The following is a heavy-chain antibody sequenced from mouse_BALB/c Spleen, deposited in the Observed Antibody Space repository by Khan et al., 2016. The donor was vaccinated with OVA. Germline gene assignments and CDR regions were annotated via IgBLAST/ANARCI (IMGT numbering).Heavy chain of an antibody. J-gene: IGHJ3*01. CDR3: ARSGYDFFAY. D-gene: IGHD2-14*01. V-gene: IGHV1-80*01. Sequence: QVHVKQSGAELVRPGSSVKISCKASGYVFSSYWMNWVKQRPGQGLEWIGQIYPGDGDTKYNGKFKGKVTLTADKSSSTAYMQISSLTSEDSAVYFCARSGYDFFAYWGQGTLVTVSA. CDR2: IYPGDGDT. CDR1: GYVFSSYW.